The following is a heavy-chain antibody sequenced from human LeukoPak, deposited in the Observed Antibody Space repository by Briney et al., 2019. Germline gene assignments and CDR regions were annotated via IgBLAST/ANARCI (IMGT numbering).Heavy chain of an antibody. D-gene: IGHD3-10*01. V-gene: IGHV4-59*01. CDR3: ARDRIFGSGSYYYGMDV. CDR2: IYYSGST. CDR1: GGSISSYY. J-gene: IGHJ6*02. Sequence: SETLSLTCTVSGGSISSYYWSWIRQPPGKGPEWIGYIYYSGSTYYNPSLKSRVTISVDTSKNQFSLKLSSVTAADTAVYYCARDRIFGSGSYYYGMDVWGQGTTVTVSS.